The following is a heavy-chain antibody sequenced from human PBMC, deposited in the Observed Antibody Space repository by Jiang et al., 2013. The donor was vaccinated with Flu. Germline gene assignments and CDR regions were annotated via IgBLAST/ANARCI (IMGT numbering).Heavy chain of an antibody. CDR3: ARADRWVTVGDPMDV. CDR1: GHIFTNCD. V-gene: IGHV1-8*01. CDR2: MNPDSGAT. Sequence: GAEVKKPGASVKVSCKASGHIFTNCDINWVRRAPGQGLEWMGWMNPDSGATGYAQNFQGRVTMTRDTSITTAYMELSSLTSEDTAVYYCARADRWVTVGDPMDVWGQGTTVTVS. J-gene: IGHJ6*02. D-gene: IGHD3-16*01.